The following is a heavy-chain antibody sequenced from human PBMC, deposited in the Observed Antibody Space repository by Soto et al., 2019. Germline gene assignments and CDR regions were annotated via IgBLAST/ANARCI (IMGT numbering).Heavy chain of an antibody. CDR2: IIPIFGTA. V-gene: IGHV1-69*13. J-gene: IGHJ6*02. D-gene: IGHD1-26*01. Sequence: ASVKVSFKASGGTFSSYAISWVRQAPGQGLEWMGGIIPIFGTANYAQKFQGRVTITADESTSTAYMELSSLRSEDTAVYYCARAGIDSGSYFGLLYYYYGMDVWGQGTTVTVSS. CDR3: ARAGIDSGSYFGLLYYYYGMDV. CDR1: GGTFSSYA.